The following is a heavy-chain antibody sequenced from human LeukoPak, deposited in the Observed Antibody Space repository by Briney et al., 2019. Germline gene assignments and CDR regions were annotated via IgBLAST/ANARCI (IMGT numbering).Heavy chain of an antibody. V-gene: IGHV4-59*01. CDR2: IYYSGST. CDR1: GGSISSYY. J-gene: IGHJ5*02. Sequence: SETLSLTCTVSGGSISSYYWSWIRQPPGKGLEWIGYIYYSGSTNYNPSLKSRVTISVDTSKNQFSLKLSSVTAADTAVYYWARVTYTNAWTWGQGTLVTVSS. D-gene: IGHD6-19*01. CDR3: ARVTYTNAWT.